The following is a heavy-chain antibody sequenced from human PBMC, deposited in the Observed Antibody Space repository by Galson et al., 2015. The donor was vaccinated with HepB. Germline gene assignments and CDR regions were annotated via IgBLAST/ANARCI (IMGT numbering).Heavy chain of an antibody. D-gene: IGHD5-18*01. CDR1: GFTFSSYA. CDR2: ISGSGGST. V-gene: IGHV3-23*01. CDR3: AKILLAPLGQLWQIRNYYYYGMDV. Sequence: SLRLSCAASGFTFSSYAMSWVRQAPGKGLEWVSAISGSGGSTYYADSVKGRFTISRDNSKNTLYLQMNSLRAEDTAVYYRAKILLAPLGQLWQIRNYYYYGMDVWGQGTTVTVSS. J-gene: IGHJ6*02.